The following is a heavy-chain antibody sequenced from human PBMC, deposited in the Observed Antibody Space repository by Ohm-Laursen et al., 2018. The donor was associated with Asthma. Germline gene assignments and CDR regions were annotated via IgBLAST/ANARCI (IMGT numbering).Heavy chain of an antibody. CDR1: GGSFSGYY. V-gene: IGHV4-34*01. CDR3: AKRYYDFWSGYSDGMDV. CDR2: INHSGST. Sequence: GTLSLTCAVYGGSFSGYYWSWIRQPPGKGLEWIGEINHSGSTNYNPSLKSRVTISVDTSKNQFSLKLSSVTAADTAVYYCAKRYYDFWSGYSDGMDVWGQGTTVTVSS. J-gene: IGHJ6*02. D-gene: IGHD3-3*01.